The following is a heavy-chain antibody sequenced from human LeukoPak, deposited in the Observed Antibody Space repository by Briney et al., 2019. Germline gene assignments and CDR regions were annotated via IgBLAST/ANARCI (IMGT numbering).Heavy chain of an antibody. CDR2: ISFDGGTK. Sequence: GSLRLSCAASGFAFSTYAMHWVRQAPGKGLEWVAVISFDGGTKYYADSLKGRFTISRDNSKNTLYLQMNGLRTEDTAMYYCTRGGGGYEFDYWGQGTLVTVSS. V-gene: IGHV3-30-3*01. J-gene: IGHJ4*02. D-gene: IGHD5-12*01. CDR1: GFAFSTYA. CDR3: TRGGGGYEFDY.